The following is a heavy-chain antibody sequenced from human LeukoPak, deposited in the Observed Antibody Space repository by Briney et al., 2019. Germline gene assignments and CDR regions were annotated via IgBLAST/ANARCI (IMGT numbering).Heavy chain of an antibody. CDR3: ARALTTLTYEGY. J-gene: IGHJ4*02. Sequence: GGSLRLSCAASGFTFDDYAMHWVRQAPGKGLEWVSGISWNSGSIGYADSVKGRFTISRDYAKNSLFLQMNSLRDEDTAVYYCARALTTLTYEGYWGQGTLVTVSS. CDR2: ISWNSGSI. D-gene: IGHD1-1*01. V-gene: IGHV3-9*01. CDR1: GFTFDDYA.